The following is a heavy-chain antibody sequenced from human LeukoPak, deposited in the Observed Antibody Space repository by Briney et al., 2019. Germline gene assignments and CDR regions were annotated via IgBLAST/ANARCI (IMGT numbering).Heavy chain of an antibody. CDR1: GFTFSIYA. CDR3: AREGDTAMTAGYYYYMDV. J-gene: IGHJ6*03. D-gene: IGHD5-18*01. V-gene: IGHV3-30*04. CDR2: ISYDGSNK. Sequence: PGGSLRLSCAASGFTFSIYAMHWLRQAPGKGLEWVAVISYDGSNKYYADSVKGRFTISRDNSKNTLYLQMNSLRAEDTAVYYCAREGDTAMTAGYYYYMDVWGKGTTVTVSS.